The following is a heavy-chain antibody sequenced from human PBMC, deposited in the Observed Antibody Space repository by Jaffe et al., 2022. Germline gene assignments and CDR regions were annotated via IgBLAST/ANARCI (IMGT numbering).Heavy chain of an antibody. CDR3: ARNNVDTATHSLSNPWDYYMDV. CDR2: IIPIFGTA. CDR1: GGTFSSYA. Sequence: QVQLVQSGAEVKKPGSSVKVSCKASGGTFSSYAISWVRQAPGQGLEWMGGIIPIFGTANYAQKFQGRVTITTDESTSTAYMELSSLRSEDTAVYYCARNNVDTATHSLSNPWDYYMDVWGKGTTVTVSS. J-gene: IGHJ6*03. D-gene: IGHD5-18*01. V-gene: IGHV1-69*05.